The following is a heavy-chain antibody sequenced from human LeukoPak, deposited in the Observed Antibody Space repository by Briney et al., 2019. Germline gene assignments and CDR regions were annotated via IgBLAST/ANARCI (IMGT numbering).Heavy chain of an antibody. D-gene: IGHD4-17*01. Sequence: PGGSLRLSCAASGFTFSSYWMHWFRQAPGKGLVWVSRIKTDGSITGYADSVKGRFTIFRDNAKNTLYLQMNSLRAEDTAVYYCARDRTVTTLFDYWGQGTLVTVSS. CDR3: ARDRTVTTLFDY. V-gene: IGHV3-74*01. J-gene: IGHJ4*02. CDR1: GFTFSSYW. CDR2: IKTDGSIT.